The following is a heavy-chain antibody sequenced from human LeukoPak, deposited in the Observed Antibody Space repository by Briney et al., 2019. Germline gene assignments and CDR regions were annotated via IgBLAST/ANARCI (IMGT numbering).Heavy chain of an antibody. J-gene: IGHJ5*02. CDR2: IYYSGST. CDR1: GGSISSYT. CDR3: ARGIVVPAARFDP. Sequence: SETLSLTSTVSGGSISSYTWGWIRNPPGRGLGWIGYIYYSGSTNYNPSLKSRVTISVDTSKNQFSLKLSSVTAVDTAVYYCARGIVVPAARFDPWGQGTLVTVSS. V-gene: IGHV4-59*01. D-gene: IGHD2-2*01.